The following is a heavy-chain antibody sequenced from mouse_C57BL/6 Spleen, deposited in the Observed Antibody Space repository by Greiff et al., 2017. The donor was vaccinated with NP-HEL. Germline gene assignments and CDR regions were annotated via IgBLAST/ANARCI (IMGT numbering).Heavy chain of an antibody. CDR3: ARGKGYYFDY. CDR1: GYAFSSYW. Sequence: LQQSGASVKISCKASGYAFSSYWMNWVKQRPGKGLEWIGQIYPGDGDTNYNGKFKGKATLTADKSSSTAYMQLSSLTSEDSAVYFCARGKGYYFDYWGQGTTLTVSS. J-gene: IGHJ2*01. V-gene: IGHV1-80*01. CDR2: IYPGDGDT.